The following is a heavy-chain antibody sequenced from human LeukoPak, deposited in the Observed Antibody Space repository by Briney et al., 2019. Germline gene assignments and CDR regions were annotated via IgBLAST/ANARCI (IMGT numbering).Heavy chain of an antibody. Sequence: ASVKVSFKASGYTLTSYGISWVRQAPGQGLEWMGWISAYNGNTNYAQKLQGRVTMTTDTSTSTAYMELRSLRSDDTAVYYCARDLGDIVVVVAATNWFDPWGQGTLVTVSS. J-gene: IGHJ5*02. CDR2: ISAYNGNT. CDR1: GYTLTSYG. D-gene: IGHD2-15*01. CDR3: ARDLGDIVVVVAATNWFDP. V-gene: IGHV1-18*01.